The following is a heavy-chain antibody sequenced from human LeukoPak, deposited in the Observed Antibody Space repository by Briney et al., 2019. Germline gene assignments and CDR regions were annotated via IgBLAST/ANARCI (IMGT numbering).Heavy chain of an antibody. CDR3: ARDLKYNILTGFRSSFGFDP. Sequence: ASVKVSCKASGGTFSVNSIIWVRQAPGQGLEWLGGINPMSGTANFAQKFQGRVTITADKSTNTVYMDLTSLRAEDTALYYCARDLKYNILTGFRSSFGFDPWGQGTLVTVSS. CDR1: GGTFSVNS. J-gene: IGHJ5*02. CDR2: INPMSGTA. D-gene: IGHD3-9*01. V-gene: IGHV1-69*06.